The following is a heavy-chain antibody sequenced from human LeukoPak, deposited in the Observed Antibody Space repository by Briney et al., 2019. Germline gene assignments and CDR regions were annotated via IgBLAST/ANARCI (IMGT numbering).Heavy chain of an antibody. D-gene: IGHD6-13*01. CDR1: GFTVSSNY. CDR3: AREASYSSSWATFDN. Sequence: GGSLRLSCAASGFTVSSNYMAWVRQAPGKGLEWVSVIYDGGFTDYTDSVKGRFTISRDNAKNSLFLQMNSLTVEDTAVYYCAREASYSSSWATFDNWGQGTLVTVS. V-gene: IGHV3-66*01. CDR2: IYDGGFT. J-gene: IGHJ4*02.